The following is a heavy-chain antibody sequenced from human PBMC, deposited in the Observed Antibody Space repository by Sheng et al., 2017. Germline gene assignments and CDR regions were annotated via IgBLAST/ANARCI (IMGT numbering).Heavy chain of an antibody. V-gene: IGHV3-23*04. D-gene: IGHD6-13*01. CDR1: GFTFNTYA. CDR2: IDGSGRST. CDR3: AKDRLSYSTGYSTSWLN. J-gene: IGHJ4*02. Sequence: EVQVVESGGGLVQPGGSLRLSCAASGFTFNTYAMTWVRQAPGKGLEWLSVIDGSGRSTYYADSVKGRFTISRDNSDNTVYLQMSSLRAEDTALYYCAKDRLSYSTGYSTSWLNWGQGTLVTVSS.